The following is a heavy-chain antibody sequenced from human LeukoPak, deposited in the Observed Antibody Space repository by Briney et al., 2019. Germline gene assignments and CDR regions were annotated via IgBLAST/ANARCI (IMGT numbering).Heavy chain of an antibody. CDR2: INYSETT. J-gene: IGHJ4*02. CDR3: ARALRSQGAAAGTGYLDS. D-gene: IGHD6-13*01. Sequence: SETLSLTCTVSNGSINTYFWTWIRQPPGRGLEWIGIINYSETTRYNPSLKSRVTLSVDTSKNLFSLKLDSVTAADTAVYFCARALRSQGAAAGTGYLDSWGQGAPVTVSS. CDR1: NGSINTYF. V-gene: IGHV4-59*08.